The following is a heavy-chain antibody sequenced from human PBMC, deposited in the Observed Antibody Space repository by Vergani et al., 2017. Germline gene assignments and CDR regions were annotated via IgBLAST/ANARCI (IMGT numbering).Heavy chain of an antibody. Sequence: QVQLQESGPGLVKPSETLSLTCTVSGGSISSHYWSWIRQPPGKGLEWIGYIYYSGSTNYNPSLTSRVTISVDTSKNQFSLKLSSVTAADTAVYYCARVRYSYGYYFDYWGQGTLVTVSS. CDR2: IYYSGST. CDR3: ARVRYSYGYYFDY. CDR1: GGSISSHY. D-gene: IGHD5-18*01. J-gene: IGHJ4*02. V-gene: IGHV4-59*11.